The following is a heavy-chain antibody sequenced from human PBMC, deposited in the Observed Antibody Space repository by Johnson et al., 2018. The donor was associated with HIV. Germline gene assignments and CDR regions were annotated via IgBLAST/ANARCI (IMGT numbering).Heavy chain of an antibody. D-gene: IGHD2-21*01. V-gene: IGHV3-11*04. CDR1: GFTFSDYY. Sequence: QVQLVESRGVLVQPGGSLRLSCAASGFTFSDYYMSWIRQAPGKGLEWVSYISSSGSTIYYADSVKGRFTISRDNAKNSLYLQMNSLRAEDTAVYYCARDWVIGDAFDIWGQGTKVTVSS. CDR3: ARDWVIGDAFDI. CDR2: ISSSGSTI. J-gene: IGHJ3*02.